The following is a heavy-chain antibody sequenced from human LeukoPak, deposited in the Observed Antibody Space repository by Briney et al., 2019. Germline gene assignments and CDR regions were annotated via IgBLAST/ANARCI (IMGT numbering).Heavy chain of an antibody. Sequence: SETLSLTCTLSNDYIKDYYGSWIRQPAGKGLEWIGEINQSGSTNYNPSLKSRVTISVDTSKNQFSLKLSSVTAADTAVYYCARGGGYSGYDLFLGWFDPWGQGTLVTVSS. CDR1: NDYIKDYY. V-gene: IGHV4-34*01. J-gene: IGHJ5*02. CDR3: ARGGGYSGYDLFLGWFDP. D-gene: IGHD5-12*01. CDR2: INQSGST.